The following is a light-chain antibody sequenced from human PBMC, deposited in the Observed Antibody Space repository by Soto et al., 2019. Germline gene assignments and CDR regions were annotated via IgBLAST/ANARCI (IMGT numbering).Light chain of an antibody. V-gene: IGLV2-14*01. CDR1: SSDVGGYNY. J-gene: IGLJ2*01. Sequence: QSVLTQPASVTGSPGQSITISCTGTSSDVGGYNYVSWYQQHSGKAPKLMIYEVSNRPSGVSNRFSGSKSGNTASLTISGLQAEDAADYYCSSYTSSSPHVVFGGGTKLTVL. CDR2: EVS. CDR3: SSYTSSSPHVV.